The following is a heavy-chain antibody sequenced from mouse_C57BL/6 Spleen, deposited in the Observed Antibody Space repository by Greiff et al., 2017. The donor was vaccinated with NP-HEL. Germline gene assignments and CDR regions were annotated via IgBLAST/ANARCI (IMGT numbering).Heavy chain of an antibody. CDR1: GFTFSSYA. CDR2: ISDGGGYT. Sequence: EVQLVESGGGLVKPGGSLKLSCAASGFTFSSYAMSWVRQTPEKRLEWVATISDGGGYTYYPDNVKGRFTFPTDNTKYNLYLQMSHLKSEDTAMYYCARAEINSEYFDVWGTGTTVTVSS. CDR3: ARAEINSEYFDV. J-gene: IGHJ1*03. D-gene: IGHD1-3*01. V-gene: IGHV5-4*01.